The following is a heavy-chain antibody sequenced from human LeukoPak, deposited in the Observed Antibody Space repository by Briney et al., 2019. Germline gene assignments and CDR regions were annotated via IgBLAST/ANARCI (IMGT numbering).Heavy chain of an antibody. CDR3: ANRLEIATIISGFDY. CDR1: GVTFSIYA. J-gene: IGHJ4*02. V-gene: IGHV3-23*01. Sequence: GGSLSLSCAVSGVTFSIYAMSGVREAPGGGVEWGSAISRSGGSPYSAAPVKGRFTISRDNSKNTLYGEITSLRAEDRALFYGANRLEIATIISGFDYWGKGTLVTVSS. D-gene: IGHD5-12*01. CDR2: ISRSGGSP.